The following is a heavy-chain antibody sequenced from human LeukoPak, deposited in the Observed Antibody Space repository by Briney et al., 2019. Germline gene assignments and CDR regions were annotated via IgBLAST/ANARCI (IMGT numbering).Heavy chain of an antibody. CDR2: IYYSGST. V-gene: IGHV4-39*01. CDR1: GGSISSSSYY. Sequence: SETLSLTCTVSGGSISSSSYYWGWIRQPPGQGLEWIGSIYYSGSTYYNPSLKSRVTISVDTSKNQFSLKLSSVAAADTAVYYCARLIIRGEPIVDYWGQGTLVTVSS. D-gene: IGHD3-16*01. CDR3: ARLIIRGEPIVDY. J-gene: IGHJ4*02.